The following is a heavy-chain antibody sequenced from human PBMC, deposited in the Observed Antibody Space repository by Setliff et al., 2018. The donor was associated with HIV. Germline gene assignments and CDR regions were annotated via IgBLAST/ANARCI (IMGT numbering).Heavy chain of an antibody. CDR2: INPNSGGT. J-gene: IGHJ4*02. D-gene: IGHD3-16*02. Sequence: ASVKVSCKASGYAFTSYYMHWVRQAPGQGLEWMGWINPNSGGTNYAQKFQGWVTMTRDTSISTAYMELSRLRSDDTAVYYCARDYNIWGSNRPSHFDYWGQGTLVTVSS. CDR3: ARDYNIWGSNRPSHFDY. CDR1: GYAFTSYY. V-gene: IGHV1-2*04.